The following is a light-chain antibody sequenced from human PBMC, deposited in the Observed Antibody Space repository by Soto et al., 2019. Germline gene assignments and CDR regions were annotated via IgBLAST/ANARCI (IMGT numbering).Light chain of an antibody. CDR2: GAS. CDR3: QQYNQWPPFT. V-gene: IGKV3-15*01. CDR1: QSVGSK. Sequence: EIVMTQSPATLSVSPGERATLSCRASQSVGSKLAWYQQRPGQAPRLLIYGASTRATAVPARFSGSGAGTEFTLTITSLQSEDFAVYYCQQYNQWPPFTFGGGTKVEIK. J-gene: IGKJ4*01.